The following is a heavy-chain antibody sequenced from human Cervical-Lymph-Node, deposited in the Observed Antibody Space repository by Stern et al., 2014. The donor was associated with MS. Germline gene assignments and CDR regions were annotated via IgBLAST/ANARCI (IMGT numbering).Heavy chain of an antibody. CDR3: ARVLSLATSDS. D-gene: IGHD1-1*01. V-gene: IGHV1-46*01. CDR2: FNPSGGKT. CDR1: GYTFTTYY. J-gene: IGHJ4*02. Sequence: VQLVESGAEIRKPGASVKISCEASGYTFTTYYMHWVRQAPGQGLEWVALFNPSGGKTTYAQMFQGRVTVTGDTSTSTVYMELTGLRSEDTAVYYCARVLSLATSDSWGQGTLVIVSS.